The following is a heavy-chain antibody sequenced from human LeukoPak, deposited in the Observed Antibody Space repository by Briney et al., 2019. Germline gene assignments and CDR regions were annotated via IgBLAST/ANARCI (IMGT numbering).Heavy chain of an antibody. V-gene: IGHV3-30*18. D-gene: IGHD5-18*01. CDR2: ISYDGSDK. CDR3: AKEGYSYGLFDY. Sequence: GGSLRLSCAASGFTFSSYGMHWVRQTPGTGLEWVAVISYDGSDKYYADSVKGRFTISRDNSKNTLYLQMNGLRAEDTAVYYCAKEGYSYGLFDYWGQGTLVTVSS. J-gene: IGHJ4*02. CDR1: GFTFSSYG.